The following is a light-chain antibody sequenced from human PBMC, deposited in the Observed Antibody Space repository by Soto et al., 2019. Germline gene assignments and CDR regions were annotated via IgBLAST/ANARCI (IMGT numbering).Light chain of an antibody. J-gene: IGLJ2*01. V-gene: IGLV1-51*02. Sequence: QAVVTQPPSVSAAPGQKVTISCSGSSSNIGNNYVYWYQQLPGTAPKLLIYENNKRPSGIPDRFSGSKSGTSATLGITGLQTGDEADYYCGTWDSSLSADVFGGGTKVTVL. CDR1: SSNIGNNY. CDR3: GTWDSSLSADV. CDR2: ENN.